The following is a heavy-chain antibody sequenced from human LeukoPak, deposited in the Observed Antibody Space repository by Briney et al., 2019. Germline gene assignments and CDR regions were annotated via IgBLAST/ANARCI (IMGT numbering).Heavy chain of an antibody. J-gene: IGHJ6*04. V-gene: IGHV4-38-2*02. CDR2: IYHSGST. Sequence: SETLSLTCAVSGYSFSSGYYWGWIRQPPVKWLAWIGSIYHSGSTDYNPSLKSRVTISVDTSKNQFSLKLSSVTAADTAVYYCARDYVVRGVITYYYGMDVWGKGTTVTVSS. D-gene: IGHD3-10*01. CDR1: GYSFSSGYY. CDR3: ARDYVVRGVITYYYGMDV.